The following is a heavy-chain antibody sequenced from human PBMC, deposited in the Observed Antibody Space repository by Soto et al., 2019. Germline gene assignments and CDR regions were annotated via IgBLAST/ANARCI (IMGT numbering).Heavy chain of an antibody. CDR3: ARDPYHVLMVNAPNLYGMDV. D-gene: IGHD2-8*01. J-gene: IGHJ6*02. CDR2: ISAYNGNT. Sequence: ASVKVSCKASGYTFTSYGISWVRQAPGQGLEWMGWISAYNGNTNYAQKFQGRVTITADESTSTAYMELSSLRSDDTAVYYCARDPYHVLMVNAPNLYGMDVWGQGTTVTVSS. CDR1: GYTFTSYG. V-gene: IGHV1-18*01.